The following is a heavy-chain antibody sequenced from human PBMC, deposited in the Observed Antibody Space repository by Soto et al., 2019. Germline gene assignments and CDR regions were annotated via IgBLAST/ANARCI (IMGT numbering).Heavy chain of an antibody. D-gene: IGHD5-18*01. J-gene: IGHJ4*02. CDR3: ATGARGYRSAPRFYFEY. CDR1: GGIFSSNA. Sequence: QLQLVQSGAEVKKPGSSVKVSCQASGGIFSSNAISCVRQAPGQGLEWMGGILPIFDKTHYAQKFQGRVTITADESTRTAYMELSSLKSEDTALYDFATGARGYRSAPRFYFEYWSQGTLVTVSS. V-gene: IGHV1-69*01. CDR2: ILPIFDKT.